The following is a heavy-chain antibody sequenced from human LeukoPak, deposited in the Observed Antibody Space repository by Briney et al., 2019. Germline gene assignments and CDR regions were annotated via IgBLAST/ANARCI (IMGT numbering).Heavy chain of an antibody. CDR2: VRYDGNNK. CDR1: GFTFSSYA. V-gene: IGHV3-30*02. Sequence: GGSLRLSCAASGFTFSSYAMSWVRQAPGKGLEWVAFVRYDGNNKYYADSVKGRFTISRDNSKNTLYLQMNSLRAEDTAIYYCARDAWFDPWGQGTVVTVSS. CDR3: ARDAWFDP. J-gene: IGHJ5*02.